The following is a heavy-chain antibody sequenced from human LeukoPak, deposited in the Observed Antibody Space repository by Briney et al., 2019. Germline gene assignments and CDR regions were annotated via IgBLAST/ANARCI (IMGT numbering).Heavy chain of an antibody. V-gene: IGHV4-34*01. CDR1: GGSFSGYY. Sequence: SETLSLTCAVYGGSFSGYYWSWIRQPPGKGLEWIGEINHSGSTNYNPSLKSRVTISVDTSKNQFSLKLSSVTAADTAVYCCARHGGTRFLEWLYPGSTGMDVWGKGTTVTVSS. CDR3: ARHGGTRFLEWLYPGSTGMDV. CDR2: INHSGST. D-gene: IGHD3-3*01. J-gene: IGHJ6*04.